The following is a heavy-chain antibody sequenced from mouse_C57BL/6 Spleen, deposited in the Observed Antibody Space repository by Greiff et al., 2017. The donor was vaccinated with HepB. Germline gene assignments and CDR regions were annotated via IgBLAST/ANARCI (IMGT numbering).Heavy chain of an antibody. CDR1: GYAFSSYW. D-gene: IGHD2-3*01. CDR2: IYPGDGDT. CDR3: ARAYDGYYVWAMDY. V-gene: IGHV1-80*01. J-gene: IGHJ4*01. Sequence: VQLQQSGAELVKPGASVKISCKASGYAFSSYWMNWVKQRPGKGLEWIGQIYPGDGDTNYNGKFKGKATLTADKSSSTAYMQLSSLTSEDSAVYFCARAYDGYYVWAMDYWGQGTSVTVSS.